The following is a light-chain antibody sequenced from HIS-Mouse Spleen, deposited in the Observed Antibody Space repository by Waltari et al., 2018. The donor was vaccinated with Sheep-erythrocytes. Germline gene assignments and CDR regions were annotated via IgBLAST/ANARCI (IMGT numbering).Light chain of an antibody. V-gene: IGKV3-11*01. J-gene: IGKJ4*01. CDR1: QSVSSY. Sequence: EIVLTQSPATLSLSPGERPTLSCRASQSVSSYFAWYQQQPGQAPRLLIYDASNRATGIPARFSGSGSGTDFTLTISSLEPEDFAVYYCQQRSNWLTFGGGTKVEIK. CDR3: QQRSNWLT. CDR2: DAS.